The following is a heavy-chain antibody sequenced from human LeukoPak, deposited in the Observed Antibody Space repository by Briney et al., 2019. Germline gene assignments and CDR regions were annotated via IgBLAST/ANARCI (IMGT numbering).Heavy chain of an antibody. V-gene: IGHV4-59*01. Sequence: PSETLSLTCSVSGSSISGYYWSWIRQPPGKGLEWIGYMYYTGSTNYNPSLKSRATISVDTSKNQVSLKLSSVTAADTAVYYCARGEYDSGSKYDYWGQGTLVTVST. CDR2: MYYTGST. CDR3: ARGEYDSGSKYDY. CDR1: GSSISGYY. J-gene: IGHJ4*02. D-gene: IGHD3-10*01.